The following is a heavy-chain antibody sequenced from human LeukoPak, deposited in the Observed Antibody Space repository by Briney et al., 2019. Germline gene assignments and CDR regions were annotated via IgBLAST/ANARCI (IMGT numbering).Heavy chain of an antibody. CDR1: GFTFSSYW. CDR2: IKQDGSEK. Sequence: GGSLRLSCAASGFTFSSYWMSWVRQAPGKGLEWVANIKQDGSEKYYVDSVKGRFTISRDNAKNSLYLQMNSLRAEDTAVYYCAKGQSSSWYSSGDYWGQGTLVTVSS. D-gene: IGHD6-13*01. V-gene: IGHV3-7*03. CDR3: AKGQSSSWYSSGDY. J-gene: IGHJ4*02.